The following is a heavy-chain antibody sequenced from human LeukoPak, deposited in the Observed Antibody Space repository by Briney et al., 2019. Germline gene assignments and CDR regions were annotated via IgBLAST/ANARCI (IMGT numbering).Heavy chain of an antibody. CDR3: AADVPSPLAQIDH. CDR2: IKSKPDGGTT. V-gene: IGHV3-15*01. CDR1: GFTFSNAW. D-gene: IGHD1-14*01. J-gene: IGHJ4*02. Sequence: GGSLRLSCAASGFTFSNAWMSWVRQAPQKGLEWVGRIKSKPDGGTTDFAAPVKGRFGISRDDSMNMLYLEMHSLTTGDTAVYYCAADVPSPLAQIDHWGQGTPVTVSS.